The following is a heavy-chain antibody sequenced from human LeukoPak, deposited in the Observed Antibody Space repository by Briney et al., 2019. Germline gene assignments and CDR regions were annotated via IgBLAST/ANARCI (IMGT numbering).Heavy chain of an antibody. V-gene: IGHV3-23*01. Sequence: GGSLRLSCAASGFTFSSYAMSWVRQAPGKGLEWVSAISGSGGSTYYADSVKGRFTISRDNSENTLYLQMNSLRAEDTAVYYCATWGNYDILTGPDAFDIWGQGTMVTVSS. CDR1: GFTFSSYA. D-gene: IGHD3-9*01. CDR3: ATWGNYDILTGPDAFDI. CDR2: ISGSGGST. J-gene: IGHJ3*02.